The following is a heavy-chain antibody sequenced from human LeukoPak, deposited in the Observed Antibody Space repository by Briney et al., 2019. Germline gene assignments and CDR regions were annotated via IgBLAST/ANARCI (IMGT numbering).Heavy chain of an antibody. Sequence: GGSLRLSCAASGFTFNSYSMNWVRQAPGKGLEWVSSISGSNSYIYYADSMKGRFTISRDNAKNSLYLQMNSLRAEDTAVYYCARDHPGTFDYWGQGTLVTVSS. V-gene: IGHV3-21*01. D-gene: IGHD1/OR15-1a*01. J-gene: IGHJ4*02. CDR1: GFTFNSYS. CDR2: ISGSNSYI. CDR3: ARDHPGTFDY.